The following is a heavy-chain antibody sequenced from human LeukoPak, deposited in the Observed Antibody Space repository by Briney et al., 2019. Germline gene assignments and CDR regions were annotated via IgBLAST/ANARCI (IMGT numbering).Heavy chain of an antibody. D-gene: IGHD2-15*01. CDR1: GFTFSSYA. CDR3: AKDADCSGGSCYSWEFDY. V-gene: IGHV3-23*01. J-gene: IGHJ4*02. CDR2: ISGSGGST. Sequence: AGGSLRLSCAASGFTFSSYAMSWVRQAPGKGLEWVSAISGSGGSTYYADSVKGRFTISRDNSKNTLYLQMNSLRAEDTAVYYCAKDADCSGGSCYSWEFDYWGQGTLVTVSS.